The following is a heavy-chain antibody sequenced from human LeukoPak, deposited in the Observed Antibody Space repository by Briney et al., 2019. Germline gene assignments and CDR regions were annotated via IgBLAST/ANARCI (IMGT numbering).Heavy chain of an antibody. D-gene: IGHD4-17*01. CDR1: GFTFSIYS. J-gene: IGHJ4*02. CDR3: AIELATVTTMPFDY. CDR2: ISSSSSYI. Sequence: GGSLRLSCAASGFTFSIYSMNWVRQAPGKGLEWVSSISSSSSYIYYADSVKGRFTISRDNAKNSLYLQMNSLRAEDTAVYYCAIELATVTTMPFDYWGQGTLVTVSS. V-gene: IGHV3-21*01.